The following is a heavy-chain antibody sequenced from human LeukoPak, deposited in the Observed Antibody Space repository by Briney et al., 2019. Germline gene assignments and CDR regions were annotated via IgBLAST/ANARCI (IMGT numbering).Heavy chain of an antibody. V-gene: IGHV4-61*08. CDR1: GGSVSSGDYY. CDR3: ASLYYDFWSGMIPDESIYGGTYGMDV. Sequence: SETLSLTCTVSGGSVSSGDYYWSWIRQPPGKGLEWIGYIYYSGTTYYNPSLKSRVTISVDTSKNQFSLKLSSVTAADTAVYHCASLYYDFWSGMIPDESIYGGTYGMDVWGQGTTVTVSS. CDR2: IYYSGTT. D-gene: IGHD3-3*01. J-gene: IGHJ6*02.